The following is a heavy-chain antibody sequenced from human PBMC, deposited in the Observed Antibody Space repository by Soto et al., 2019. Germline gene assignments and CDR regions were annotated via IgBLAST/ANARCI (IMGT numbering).Heavy chain of an antibody. CDR3: ARRSSSSLGSLFDP. CDR2: IYYTGRS. D-gene: IGHD6-6*01. Sequence: SETLSLTCTASGDSISRSSYYWGWIRQSPGKGPEWIGSIYYTGRSHYNPSLKSRVTISVDASTNQFSLQLSSVTATDTAVYYCARRSSSSLGSLFDPWGRGILVTVSS. J-gene: IGHJ5*02. V-gene: IGHV4-39*01. CDR1: GDSISRSSYY.